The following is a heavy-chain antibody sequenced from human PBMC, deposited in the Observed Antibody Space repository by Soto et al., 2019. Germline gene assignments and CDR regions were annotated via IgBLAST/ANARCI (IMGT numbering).Heavy chain of an antibody. V-gene: IGHV3-21*01. Sequence: GGSLRLSCAASGFTFSSYSMYWVRQAPGKGLEWVSSISSSSSYIYYADSVKGRFTISRDNAENSLYLQMNSLRAEDTAVYYCARETNDYGGNSGYFDYWGQGTLVTVSS. D-gene: IGHD4-17*01. CDR2: ISSSSSYI. CDR3: ARETNDYGGNSGYFDY. J-gene: IGHJ4*02. CDR1: GFTFSSYS.